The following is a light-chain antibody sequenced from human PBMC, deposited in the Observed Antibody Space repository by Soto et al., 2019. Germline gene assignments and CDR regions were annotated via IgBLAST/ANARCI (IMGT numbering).Light chain of an antibody. CDR1: QSLNND. CDR2: DAS. Sequence: DIQMTQSPSTLSASVGDRVTITCRASQSLNNDLAWYQQKPGKAPNLLIYDASTLERGVPSRFSGTGSGTEFTLAISSLQPDDFATYYCQQYNDYWTFGQGTKVEIK. CDR3: QQYNDYWT. J-gene: IGKJ1*01. V-gene: IGKV1-5*01.